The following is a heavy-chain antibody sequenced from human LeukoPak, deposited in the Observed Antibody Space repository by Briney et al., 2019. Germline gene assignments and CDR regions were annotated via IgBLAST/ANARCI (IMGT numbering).Heavy chain of an antibody. Sequence: GRSLRLSCEASGFTFDDYGMHWVRQAPGKGLEWVSSISWNSASVGYVDSAKGRFTISRDNAKKTLYLQMNSLRAEDTALYYCAKGYGYSSSWYDYWGQGTLVTVSS. V-gene: IGHV3-9*01. J-gene: IGHJ4*02. D-gene: IGHD6-13*01. CDR1: GFTFDDYG. CDR2: ISWNSASV. CDR3: AKGYGYSSSWYDY.